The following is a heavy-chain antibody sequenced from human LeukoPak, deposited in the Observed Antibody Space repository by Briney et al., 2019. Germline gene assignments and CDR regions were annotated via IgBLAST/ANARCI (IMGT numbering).Heavy chain of an antibody. CDR3: ARGGYGDYDRVDY. Sequence: SVKVSCKASGGTFSSYAISWVRQAPGQGLEWMGRIIPILGIANYAQKFQGRVTITADKSTSTAYMELSSLRSEDTAVYYCARGGYGDYDRVDYWGQGTLVTVSP. CDR2: IIPILGIA. J-gene: IGHJ4*02. V-gene: IGHV1-69*04. D-gene: IGHD4-17*01. CDR1: GGTFSSYA.